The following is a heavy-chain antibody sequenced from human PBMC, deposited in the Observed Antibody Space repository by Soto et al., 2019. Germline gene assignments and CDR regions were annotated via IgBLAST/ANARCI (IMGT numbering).Heavy chain of an antibody. CDR1: GGSIITGRYY. V-gene: IGHV4-30-4*01. D-gene: IGHD3-10*01. CDR3: ASNFGESSWAYFDY. Sequence: QVQLQESGPRLVKPSQTLSLTCTVSGGSIITGRYYWSWIRQPPGKGLEWIGYISYSGSTYYNPSLKSRVTISIDTSKRQLSLKLTSVTAADTADYYCASNFGESSWAYFDYWGQGTLVTVSS. CDR2: ISYSGST. J-gene: IGHJ4*02.